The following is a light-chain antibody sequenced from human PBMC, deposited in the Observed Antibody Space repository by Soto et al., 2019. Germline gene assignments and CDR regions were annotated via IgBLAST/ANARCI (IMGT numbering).Light chain of an antibody. Sequence: NFMLTQPHSVSESPGKTVTISCTRSSGSIASNYVQWYQQRPGSSPTTVIYEDNQRPSGVPDRFSGSIDSSSNSASLTISGLKTEDEADYYCQSYDSFNQVFGGGTKLTVL. CDR2: EDN. CDR3: QSYDSFNQV. CDR1: SGSIASNY. V-gene: IGLV6-57*01. J-gene: IGLJ3*02.